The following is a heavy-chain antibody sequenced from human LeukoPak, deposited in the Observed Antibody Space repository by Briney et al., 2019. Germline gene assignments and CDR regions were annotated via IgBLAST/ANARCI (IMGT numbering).Heavy chain of an antibody. CDR2: LSDRGGST. CDR3: AKRGVVIRAVLVVGFHKEAYYFDS. V-gene: IGHV3-23*01. J-gene: IGHJ4*02. CDR1: GITLSNYV. D-gene: IGHD2-15*01. Sequence: PGGSLRLSCVVSGITLSNYVMSWVRQAPGEGVEWVARLSDRGGSTNYADSVKGRFTISRDNPKNTLYLQMNSLRSEDTAVYFCAKRGVVIRAVLVVGFHKEAYYFDSWGQGALVTVSS.